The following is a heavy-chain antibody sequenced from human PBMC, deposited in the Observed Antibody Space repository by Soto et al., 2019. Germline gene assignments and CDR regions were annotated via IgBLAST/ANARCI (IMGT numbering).Heavy chain of an antibody. Sequence: QVQLVQSGAEVKKPGSSVKVSCKASGGTFSSYAISWVRQAPGQGLAWMGGIIPIFGTANYAQKFQGRVTITADESTSTAYMELSSLRSEDTAVYYCGRDKKTTTVTTFYYYYGMDVWGQGTTVTVSS. V-gene: IGHV1-69*01. CDR2: IIPIFGTA. J-gene: IGHJ6*02. CDR1: GGTFSSYA. CDR3: GRDKKTTTVTTFYYYYGMDV. D-gene: IGHD4-17*01.